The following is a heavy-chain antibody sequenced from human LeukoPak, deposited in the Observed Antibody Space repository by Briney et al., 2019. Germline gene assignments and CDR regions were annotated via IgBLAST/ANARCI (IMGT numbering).Heavy chain of an antibody. Sequence: ASVKVSCKASGYTFTGYYMHWVRQAPGQGLEWMGWINPNSGGTNYAQKFQGRVTMTRDTSISTAYMELSRLRSDDTAVYYCARDGYCSSTSCRGSPWGQGTLVTVSS. V-gene: IGHV1-2*02. D-gene: IGHD2-2*01. CDR2: INPNSGGT. CDR3: ARDGYCSSTSCRGSP. J-gene: IGHJ5*02. CDR1: GYTFTGYY.